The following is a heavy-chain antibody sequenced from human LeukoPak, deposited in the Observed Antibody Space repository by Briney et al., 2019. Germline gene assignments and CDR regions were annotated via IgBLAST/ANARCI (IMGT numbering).Heavy chain of an antibody. CDR3: ARGQELESAFDI. CDR2: INPNSGGT. V-gene: IGHV1-2*06. Sequence: ASVKVSCKSSGYTFTGYYMHWVRQAPGQGLEWMGRINPNSGGTNYAQKFQGRVTMTRDTSISTAYMELSRLRSDDTAVYYCARGQELESAFDIWGQGTMVTVSS. CDR1: GYTFTGYY. J-gene: IGHJ3*02. D-gene: IGHD1-1*01.